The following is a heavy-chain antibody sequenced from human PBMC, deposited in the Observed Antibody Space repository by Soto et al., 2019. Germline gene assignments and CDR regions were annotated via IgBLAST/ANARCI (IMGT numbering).Heavy chain of an antibody. CDR2: ISYDGSNK. CDR3: ARQDTRAALDY. CDR1: GFTFSSYA. J-gene: IGHJ4*02. Sequence: QVQLVESGGGVVHPGRSLRLSCAASGFTFSSYAMHWVRQAPGKGLEWVAVISYDGSNKYYADSVKGRFTISRDNSKNTLYLQMNSLRAEDTAVYYCARQDTRAALDYWGQGTLVTVSS. V-gene: IGHV3-30-3*01. D-gene: IGHD2-15*01.